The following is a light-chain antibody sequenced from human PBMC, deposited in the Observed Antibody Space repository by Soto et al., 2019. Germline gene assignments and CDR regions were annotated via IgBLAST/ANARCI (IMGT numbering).Light chain of an antibody. J-gene: IGKJ1*01. CDR3: QHYNSYSEA. CDR2: KAS. CDR1: KTISSW. V-gene: IGKV1-5*03. Sequence: DIQMTQSPSTLSGSVGDRVTITCRASKTISSWLAWYQQKPGKAPKLLIYKASTLKSGVPSRFSGSRSGTEFTLTISSLQPDDFATYYCQHYNSYSEAFGQGTKVELK.